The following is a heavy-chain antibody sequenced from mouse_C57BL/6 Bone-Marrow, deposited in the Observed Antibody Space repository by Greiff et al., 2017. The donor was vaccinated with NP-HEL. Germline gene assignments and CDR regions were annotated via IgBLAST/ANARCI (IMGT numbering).Heavy chain of an antibody. V-gene: IGHV1-55*01. J-gene: IGHJ1*03. Sequence: VQLQQPGAELVKPGASVKMSCKASGYTFTSYWITWVKQRPGQGLEWIGDIYPGSGSTNYHEKFKSKATLTVDTSSSTAYMQLSSLTSEDSAVYYCARNGDWYFDVWGTGTAVTVSS. CDR2: IYPGSGST. CDR3: ARNGDWYFDV. CDR1: GYTFTSYW.